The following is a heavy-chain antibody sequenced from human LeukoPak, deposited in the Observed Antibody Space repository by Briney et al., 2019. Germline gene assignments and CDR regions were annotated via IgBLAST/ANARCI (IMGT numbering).Heavy chain of an antibody. CDR3: ARELGYYGSGSYFPGDY. CDR2: INTGNGTT. Sequence: ASVKVSCKASGYTFTSYVIHWVRQAPGQRLEWMGWINTGNGTTKYSQEFQGRVTLTRDTSASTAYMELSSLRSDDTAVYYCARELGYYGSGSYFPGDYWGQGTLVTVSS. CDR1: GYTFTSYV. V-gene: IGHV1-3*04. J-gene: IGHJ4*02. D-gene: IGHD3-10*01.